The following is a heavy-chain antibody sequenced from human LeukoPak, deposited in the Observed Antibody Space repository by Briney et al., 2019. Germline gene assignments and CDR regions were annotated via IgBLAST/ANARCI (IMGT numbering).Heavy chain of an antibody. J-gene: IGHJ4*02. CDR2: IYYSGST. CDR3: ARFRELSPKYYFDY. D-gene: IGHD3-10*01. CDR1: GGSFSGYY. Sequence: PSETLSLTCAVYGGSFSGYYWSWIRQHPGKGLEWIGYIYYSGSTYYNPSLKSRVTISVDTSKNQFSLKLSSVTAADTAVYYCARFRELSPKYYFDYWGQGTLVTVSS. V-gene: IGHV4-31*11.